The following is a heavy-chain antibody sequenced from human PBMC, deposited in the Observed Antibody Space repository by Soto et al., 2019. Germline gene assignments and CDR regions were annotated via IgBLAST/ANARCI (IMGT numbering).Heavy chain of an antibody. J-gene: IGHJ4*02. Sequence: VQLVESGGGVVQPGRSLRLSCAASGFTFSSYAMHWVRQAPGKGLEWVAVISYDGSNKYYADSVKGRFTISRDNSKNTLYLQMNSLRAEDTAVYYCARDRRRWYTASFDYWGQGTLVTVSS. D-gene: IGHD5-18*01. V-gene: IGHV3-30-3*01. CDR1: GFTFSSYA. CDR2: ISYDGSNK. CDR3: ARDRRRWYTASFDY.